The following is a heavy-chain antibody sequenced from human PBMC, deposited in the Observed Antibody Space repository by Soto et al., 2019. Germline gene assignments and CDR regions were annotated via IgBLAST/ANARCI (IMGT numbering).Heavy chain of an antibody. CDR2: LSFDRSNE. CDR3: AILEYSFPTPFLDY. V-gene: IGHV3-30-3*01. Sequence: QVQLVESGGGVVQPGRSLRLSCSASGFNFGHYAMHWVRQAPGKGLEWVAALSFDRSNEYYADSLRGRFTISRDNSKNTLYLQMNSPTAEDTALYYSAILEYSFPTPFLDYSGQGTLVTVSS. CDR1: GFNFGHYA. D-gene: IGHD4-4*01. J-gene: IGHJ4*02.